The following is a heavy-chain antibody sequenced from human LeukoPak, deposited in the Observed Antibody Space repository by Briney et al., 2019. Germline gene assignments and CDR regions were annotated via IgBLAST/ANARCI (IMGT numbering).Heavy chain of an antibody. D-gene: IGHD6-13*01. V-gene: IGHV1-8*03. CDR3: ARFLSSSWSFYYFDY. J-gene: IGHJ4*02. CDR2: MNPNSGNT. CDR1: GGTFSSYD. Sequence: GASVKVSCKASGGTFSSYDINWVRQATGQGLEWMGWMNPNSGNTGYAQKFQGRVTITRNTSISTAYMELSSLRSEDTAVYYCARFLSSSWSFYYFDYWGQGTLVTVSS.